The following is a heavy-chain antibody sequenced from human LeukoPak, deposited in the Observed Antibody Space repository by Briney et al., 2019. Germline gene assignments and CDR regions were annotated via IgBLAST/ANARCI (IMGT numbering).Heavy chain of an antibody. CDR1: GFTFSNAW. CDR3: TTDTLYYDFWSGYEAFNWFDP. CDR2: IKSKTDGGTT. Sequence: PGGSLRLSCAASGFTFSNAWMSWVRQAPGKGLEWVGRIKSKTDGGTTDYAAPVKGRFTISRDDSKNTLYLQMNSLKTEDTAVYYCTTDTLYYDFWSGYEAFNWFDPWGQGTLVTVSS. D-gene: IGHD3-3*01. V-gene: IGHV3-15*01. J-gene: IGHJ5*02.